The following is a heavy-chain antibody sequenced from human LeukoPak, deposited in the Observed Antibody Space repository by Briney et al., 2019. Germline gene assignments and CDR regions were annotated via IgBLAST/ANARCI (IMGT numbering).Heavy chain of an antibody. J-gene: IGHJ4*02. D-gene: IGHD3-10*01. Sequence: GGSLRLSCAASGFTFSRYAMSWVRQAPGKGLEWVSAVSGSGGSTYYADSVKGLFTISRDNSKNTLYLQMNSLRAEDTAVYYCADYGSGSYVFDYWGQGTLVTVSS. V-gene: IGHV3-23*01. CDR1: GFTFSRYA. CDR2: VSGSGGST. CDR3: ADYGSGSYVFDY.